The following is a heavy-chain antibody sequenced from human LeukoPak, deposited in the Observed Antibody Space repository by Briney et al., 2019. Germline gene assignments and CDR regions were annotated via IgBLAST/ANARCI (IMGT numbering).Heavy chain of an antibody. CDR2: IYTSGST. CDR3: ARTYYYGSGSYYNGGGFDP. V-gene: IGHV4-4*09. D-gene: IGHD3-10*01. CDR1: AGSISSYY. Sequence: SETLSLTCTVAAGSISSYYWSWIRQPPGKGLEWIGYIYTSGSTNYNPSLKSRVTISVDTSKNQFSLKLSSVTAADTAVYYCARTYYYGSGSYYNGGGFDPWGQGTLVTVSS. J-gene: IGHJ5*02.